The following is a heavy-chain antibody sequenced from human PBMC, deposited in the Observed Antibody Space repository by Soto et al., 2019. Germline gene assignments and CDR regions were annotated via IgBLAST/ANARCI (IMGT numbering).Heavy chain of an antibody. CDR1: VFPFSSYW. CDR3: AIRASYYDSSGYFDY. D-gene: IGHD3-22*01. J-gene: IGHJ4*02. CDR2: INSDGSST. V-gene: IGHV3-74*01. Sequence: GGSLRLSCAASVFPFSSYWMHWVRQAPGKGLVWVSRINSDGSSTSYADSVKGRFTISRDNAKNTLYLQMNSLRAEDTAVYYCAIRASYYDSSGYFDYWGQGTLVTVSS.